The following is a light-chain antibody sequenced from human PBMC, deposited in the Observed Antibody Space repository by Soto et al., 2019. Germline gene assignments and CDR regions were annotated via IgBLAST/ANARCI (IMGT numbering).Light chain of an antibody. Sequence: DIQMTQSPSTLSASVGDRVTITCRASQSISSWLAWYQQKSGKAPKLLIYDASSLESGGPSRFIGSGSGTEFTPPISSLQPDELATLFFQQYNSYSPLTFGQGTKVKIK. CDR2: DAS. CDR1: QSISSW. CDR3: QQYNSYSPLT. J-gene: IGKJ1*01. V-gene: IGKV1-5*01.